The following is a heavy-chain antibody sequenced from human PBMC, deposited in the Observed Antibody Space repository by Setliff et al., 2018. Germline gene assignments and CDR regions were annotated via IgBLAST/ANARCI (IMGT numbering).Heavy chain of an antibody. J-gene: IGHJ4*02. CDR3: ERLVRYCSTTSCQRTSGDDF. V-gene: IGHV1-18*01. Sequence: ASVKVSCKASGYTFTDYGISWVRQAPGQGLEWMGWISPYTGNTFYAPQFQGRVIMTTDTSAKTAYMDLRSLRSDDTAAYYCERLVRYCSTTSCQRTSGDDFWGLGTLVTVSS. D-gene: IGHD2-2*01. CDR1: GYTFTDYG. CDR2: ISPYTGNT.